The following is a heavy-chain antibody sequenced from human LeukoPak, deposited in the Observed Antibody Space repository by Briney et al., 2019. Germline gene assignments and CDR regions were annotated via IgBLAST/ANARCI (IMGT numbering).Heavy chain of an antibody. J-gene: IGHJ4*02. V-gene: IGHV3-30*18. Sequence: VGSLRLSRAASGFTFSSYGMHWVRQAPGKGLEWVAVISYDGSNKYYADSVKGRFTISRDSSKNTLYLQMNSLRAEDTAVYYCAKPGSSGSGSYLYYFGYWGQGTLVTVSS. CDR3: AKPGSSGSGSYLYYFGY. CDR1: GFTFSSYG. CDR2: ISYDGSNK. D-gene: IGHD3-10*01.